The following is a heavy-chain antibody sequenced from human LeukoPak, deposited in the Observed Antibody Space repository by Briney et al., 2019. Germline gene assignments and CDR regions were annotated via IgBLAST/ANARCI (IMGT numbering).Heavy chain of an antibody. D-gene: IGHD3-3*01. CDR1: GFSLSTSGVG. CDR3: AHLYYDFWSGYYTPVDY. J-gene: IGHJ4*02. V-gene: IGHV2-5*01. CDR2: IYWNDDK. Sequence: SGPTLVNPTQALTLTCTFSGFSLSTSGVGVGWIRQPPGKALEWFAAIYWNDDKRYSPSHKSRLTITKDTSKNQVVLTMTNMDPVDTATYYCAHLYYDFWSGYYTPVDYWGQGTLVTVSS.